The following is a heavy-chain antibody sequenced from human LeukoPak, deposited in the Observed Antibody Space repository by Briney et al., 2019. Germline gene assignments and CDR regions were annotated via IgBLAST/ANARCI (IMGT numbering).Heavy chain of an antibody. CDR3: ARAPLGYCSSTSCQDAFDI. CDR1: GYTFTGYY. D-gene: IGHD2-2*01. Sequence: GASVKVSCKASGYTFTGYYMHWVRQAPGQGLEWMGWINPNSGGTNYAQKFQGRVTMTRDTSISTAYMELSRLRSDDTAVYYCARAPLGYCSSTSCQDAFDIWGQGTMVTVSS. V-gene: IGHV1-2*02. CDR2: INPNSGGT. J-gene: IGHJ3*02.